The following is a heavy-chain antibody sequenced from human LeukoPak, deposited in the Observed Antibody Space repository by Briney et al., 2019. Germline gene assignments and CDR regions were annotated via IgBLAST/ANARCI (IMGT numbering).Heavy chain of an antibody. CDR2: ISSSSGSI. V-gene: IGHV3-21*04. CDR3: SVMHRYYDGSGYWVQ. D-gene: IGHD3-22*01. CDR1: GFTFSTYS. Sequence: GGSLRLSCAVSGFTFSTYSMNWVRQAPGKGLEWVSSISSSSGSIYYADSVKGRFTISRDNPRNTLYMQMNSLRAEDTAVYYCSVMHRYYDGSGYWVQWGQGTLVTVSS. J-gene: IGHJ4*02.